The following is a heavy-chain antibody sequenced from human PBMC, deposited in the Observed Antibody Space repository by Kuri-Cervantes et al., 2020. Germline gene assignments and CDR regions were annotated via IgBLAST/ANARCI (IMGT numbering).Heavy chain of an antibody. CDR2: IYNNGMT. J-gene: IGHJ5*02. CDR1: GGSISSYY. V-gene: IGHV4-59*08. Sequence: GSLRLSCTVSGGSISSYYWSWIRQPPGKGPEWIGTIYNNGMTFYNPSLKSRVSVSMDTSKNHFFLSLSSVTAADTALYYCARRAYGVGFDPWGQGTLVTVSS. D-gene: IGHD3-3*01. CDR3: ARRAYGVGFDP.